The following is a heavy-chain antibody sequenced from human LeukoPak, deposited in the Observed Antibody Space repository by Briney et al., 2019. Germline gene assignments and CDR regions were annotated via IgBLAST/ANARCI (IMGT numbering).Heavy chain of an antibody. CDR1: GGSISSYY. Sequence: PSETLSLTCTVSGGSISSYYWSWIRQPPGKGLEWIWYIYYSGSTNYNPSLKSRVTISVDTSKNQFSLKLSSVTAADTAVYYGARDRDYYDSSGYHEGGWFDPWGQGTLVTVSS. V-gene: IGHV4-59*01. CDR2: IYYSGST. CDR3: ARDRDYYDSSGYHEGGWFDP. D-gene: IGHD3-22*01. J-gene: IGHJ5*02.